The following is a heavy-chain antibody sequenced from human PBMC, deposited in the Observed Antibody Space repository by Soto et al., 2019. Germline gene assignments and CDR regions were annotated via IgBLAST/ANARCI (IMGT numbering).Heavy chain of an antibody. CDR3: AKDGRDAFDI. CDR1: GFSFSTYG. CDR2: ISFDGNQK. Sequence: QVQLVESGGGVVQPGKSLRLSCVASGFSFSTYGMHWVRQAPGKGLEWVAVISFDGNQKYYADGVKGRFTVSRDNSKNTLYLQMNSLRAEDTSVYHCAKDGRDAFDIWGQGTMVTVSS. J-gene: IGHJ3*02. V-gene: IGHV3-30*18.